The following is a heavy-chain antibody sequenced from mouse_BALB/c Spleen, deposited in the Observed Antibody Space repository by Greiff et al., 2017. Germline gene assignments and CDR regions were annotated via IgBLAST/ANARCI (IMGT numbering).Heavy chain of an antibody. D-gene: IGHD2-4*01. CDR1: GYTFTSYY. CDR2: INPSNGGT. Sequence: QVQLQQSGAELVKPGASVKLSCKASGYTFTSYYMYWVKQRPGQGLEWIGEINPSNGGTNFNEKFKSKATLTVDKSSSTAYMQLSSLTSEDSAVYYCTRPLYDYDDGYYFDYWGQGTTLTVSS. V-gene: IGHV1S81*02. CDR3: TRPLYDYDDGYYFDY. J-gene: IGHJ2*01.